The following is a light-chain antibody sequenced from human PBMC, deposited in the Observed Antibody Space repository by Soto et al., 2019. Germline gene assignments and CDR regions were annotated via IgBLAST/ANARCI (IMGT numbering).Light chain of an antibody. CDR1: NIGGKT. CDR3: QVWAGGTDNIYV. J-gene: IGLJ1*01. CDR2: DDS. Sequence: SCELTQPPSLSVAPGQTARITCGGNNIGGKTVHWYQQRPGQAPVLVVYDDSDRPSGIPERFSGSNSGNTATLTISRVEAGDEADYYCQVWAGGTDNIYVFGTGTKVTVL. V-gene: IGLV3-21*02.